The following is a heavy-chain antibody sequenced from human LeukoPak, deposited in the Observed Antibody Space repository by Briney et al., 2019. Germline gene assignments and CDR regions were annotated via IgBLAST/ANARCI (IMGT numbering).Heavy chain of an antibody. J-gene: IGHJ5*02. CDR2: IYYSGST. CDR1: GGSIRSGGYS. V-gene: IGHV4-30-4*07. Sequence: SETLSLTCAVSGGSIRSGGYSWSWIRQPPGKGLEWIGYIYYSGSTYYNPSLKSRVTISVDTSKNQFSLKLSSVTAADTAVYYCARAVHIRYFDWYNWFDPWGQGTLVTVSS. D-gene: IGHD3-9*01. CDR3: ARAVHIRYFDWYNWFDP.